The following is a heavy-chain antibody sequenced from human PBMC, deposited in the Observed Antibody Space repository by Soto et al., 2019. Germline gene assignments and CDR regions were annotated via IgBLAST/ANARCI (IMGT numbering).Heavy chain of an antibody. J-gene: IGHJ4*02. CDR2: IYFSGST. CDR1: GGSINSGDYY. CDR3: ARSDYFDSSAYSV. Sequence: SETLSLTSTVSGGSINSGDYYWSWIRQPPGKGLEWIGYIYFSGSTYHNPSLKSRVTISVDTSKNQFSIKLSSVTARDTAVYYCARSDYFDSSAYSVWGQGTLVTVSS. D-gene: IGHD3-22*01. V-gene: IGHV4-30-4*01.